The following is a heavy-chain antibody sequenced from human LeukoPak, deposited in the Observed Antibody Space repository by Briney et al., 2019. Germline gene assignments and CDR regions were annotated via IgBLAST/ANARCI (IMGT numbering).Heavy chain of an antibody. Sequence: PSETLSLTCAVYGGSFSGYYWSWIREPPGKGLEWIGEISHSGSTNYTPSLKSRVTISRDTSKNQFSLTLSSVSAADTAVYYCATDRRRSSGWSLDYWGQGTLVTVSS. CDR1: GGSFSGYY. D-gene: IGHD6-19*01. CDR2: ISHSGST. J-gene: IGHJ4*02. V-gene: IGHV4-34*01. CDR3: ATDRRRSSGWSLDY.